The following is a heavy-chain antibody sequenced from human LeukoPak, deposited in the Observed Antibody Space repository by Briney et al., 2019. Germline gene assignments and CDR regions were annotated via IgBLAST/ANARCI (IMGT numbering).Heavy chain of an antibody. CDR2: ISSTGSAK. D-gene: IGHD5-18*01. CDR3: AKERRGYSYGYIDY. CDR1: GFTYSTYN. Sequence: GGSLRLSCASSGFTYSTYNMNWVREAPGKGLEWVSSISSTGSAKYYADSVRGRFTISRDNANHSLYLQMNSLRAEDTAVYYCAKERRGYSYGYIDYWGQGSLVSVSS. J-gene: IGHJ4*02. V-gene: IGHV3-21*01.